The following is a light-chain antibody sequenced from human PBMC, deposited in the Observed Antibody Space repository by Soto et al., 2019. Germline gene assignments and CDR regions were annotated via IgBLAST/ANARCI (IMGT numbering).Light chain of an antibody. V-gene: IGLV2-11*01. J-gene: IGLJ1*01. CDR2: DVT. CDR3: CSYAGSYTYV. Sequence: QSALTQPRSVSGSPGQSVTISCTGTSSDVGGYTYVSWYQQHPGKAPKLIIYDVTERPSGVPARFSGSKSGNTASLTISGLQAEDEADYYCCSYAGSYTYVFVTGTKVTVL. CDR1: SSDVGGYTY.